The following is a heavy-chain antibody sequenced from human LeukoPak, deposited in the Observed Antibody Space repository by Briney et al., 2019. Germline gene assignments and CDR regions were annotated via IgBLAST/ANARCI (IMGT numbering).Heavy chain of an antibody. V-gene: IGHV3-23*01. CDR1: GFTFSTYS. Sequence: GGSLRLSCAASGFTFSTYSMTWVRQGPGKGLEWVSSIYPNGGSTFYADSVKGRFTISRDKSKNTLYLQMSSLRTEDTAIYYCTKDVVPDSGWDLDYWGQGTLVTVSS. D-gene: IGHD6-19*01. CDR3: TKDVVPDSGWDLDY. CDR2: IYPNGGST. J-gene: IGHJ4*02.